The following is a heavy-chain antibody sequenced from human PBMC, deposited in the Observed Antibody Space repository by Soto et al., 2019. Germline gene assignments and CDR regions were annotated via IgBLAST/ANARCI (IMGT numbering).Heavy chain of an antibody. CDR2: IYWNDDK. D-gene: IGHD3-10*01. J-gene: IGHJ6*02. Sequence: QITLKESGPTLVKPTETLTLTCTLSGFSLTTSGGGVAWIRQPPGKALEWLALIYWNDDKRYSPSLKSRLTITKDTYKNQVVLTMTNMDPVDTATYYCAHRLNVLVRFGERIASYGMDVWGQGTTVTVSS. V-gene: IGHV2-5*01. CDR1: GFSLTTSGGG. CDR3: AHRLNVLVRFGERIASYGMDV.